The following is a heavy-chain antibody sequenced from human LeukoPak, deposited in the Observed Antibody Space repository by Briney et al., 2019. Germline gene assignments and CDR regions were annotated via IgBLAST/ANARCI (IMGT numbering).Heavy chain of an antibody. CDR1: GGSVSRGDYY. CDR3: ARALYFGSGSTIDF. Sequence: SETLSLTCTVSGGSVSRGDYYWSWIRQPPGKGLEWIGNTCYSGNTYYNPSVKSRVSISVDKPKNHFSLILSPVTATDTAVYYCARALYFGSGSTIDFWGQGILVTVSS. CDR2: TCYSGNT. J-gene: IGHJ4*02. V-gene: IGHV4-30-4*01. D-gene: IGHD3-10*01.